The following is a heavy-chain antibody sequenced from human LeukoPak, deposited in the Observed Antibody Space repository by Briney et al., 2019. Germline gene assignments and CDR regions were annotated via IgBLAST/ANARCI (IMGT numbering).Heavy chain of an antibody. J-gene: IGHJ4*02. Sequence: GGSLRLSCAASGFTFSNAWMSWVRQAPGKGLEWVGRIKSKTDGGTTEYAAPVKGRFTISRDDSKKTLYLEMNSLETEDTAIYYCNTDYNYGENTRFGYWGQGPRVTVSS. CDR1: GFTFSNAW. CDR3: NTDYNYGENTRFGY. D-gene: IGHD3-16*01. CDR2: IKSKTDGGTT. V-gene: IGHV3-15*01.